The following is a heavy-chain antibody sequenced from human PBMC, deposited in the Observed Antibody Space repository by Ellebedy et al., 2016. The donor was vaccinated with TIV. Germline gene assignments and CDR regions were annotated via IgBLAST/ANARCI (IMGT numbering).Heavy chain of an antibody. J-gene: IGHJ3*02. V-gene: IGHV3-30-3*01. D-gene: IGHD1-26*01. CDR1: VFTFSTYG. CDR2: ISYDGSNK. CDR3: ARDLRPFSGNPHDAFDI. Sequence: PGGSLRLSCAASVFTFSTYGVNWVRQAPGKGLEWVAVISYDGSNKRYADSVKGRFSISRDNSKSTLYLQMNSLRPDDTAVYYCARDLRPFSGNPHDAFDIWGQGTVVTVSS.